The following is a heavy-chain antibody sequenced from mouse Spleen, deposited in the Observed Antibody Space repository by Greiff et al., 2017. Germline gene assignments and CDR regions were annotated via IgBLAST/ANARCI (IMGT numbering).Heavy chain of an antibody. Sequence: QVQLQQPGAELVRPGSSVKLSCKASGYTLTSYWMDWVKQRPGQGLEWIGNIYPSDSETHYNQKFKDKATLTVDKSSSTAYMQLSSLTSEDSAVYYSARHYGDAMDYWGQGTSVTVSS. D-gene: IGHD1-1*01. J-gene: IGHJ4*01. CDR2: IYPSDSET. CDR1: GYTLTSYW. CDR3: ARHYGDAMDY. V-gene: IGHV1-61*01.